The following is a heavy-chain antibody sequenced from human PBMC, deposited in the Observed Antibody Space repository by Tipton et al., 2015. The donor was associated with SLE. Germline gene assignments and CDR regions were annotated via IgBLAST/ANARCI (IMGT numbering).Heavy chain of an antibody. V-gene: IGHV4-59*07. D-gene: IGHD3-16*01. CDR3: AARGVLHWYFDL. J-gene: IGHJ2*01. CDR2: IYYSGST. CDR1: GGSISSYY. Sequence: TLSLTCNVSGGSISSYYWSWIRQPPGKGLEWIGYIYYSGSTNYNPSLKSRVTISVDTSKNQFSLKLSSVTAADTAVYYCAARGVLHWYFDLWGRGTLVTVSS.